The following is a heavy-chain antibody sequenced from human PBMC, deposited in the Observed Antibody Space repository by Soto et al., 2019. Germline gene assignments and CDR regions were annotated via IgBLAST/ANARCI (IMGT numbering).Heavy chain of an antibody. CDR2: IRSKANNYTP. Sequence: EVQLVESGGGLVQPGGSLKLSCAASGFTFSGSAIPWVRQASGKGLEWVGRIRSKANNYTPAYAASVKGRFTISRGDSRNTAYLQMESLKTEDAAVYYCTRVELIVGSLWGQGTLVPVSS. V-gene: IGHV3-73*02. CDR1: GFTFSGSA. D-gene: IGHD1-26*01. J-gene: IGHJ4*01. CDR3: TRVELIVGSL.